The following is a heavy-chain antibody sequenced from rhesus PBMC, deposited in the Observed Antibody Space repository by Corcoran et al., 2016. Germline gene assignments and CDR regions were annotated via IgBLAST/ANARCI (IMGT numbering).Heavy chain of an antibody. CDR1: GGSISDSYR. D-gene: IGHD2-2*01. J-gene: IGHJ4*01. V-gene: IGHV4S18*01. CDR2: NYGSSTST. Sequence: QLQLQESGPGLVKPSETLSVTCTVSGGSISDSYRGSWIRQPPGKGLEWIGYNYGSSTSTNYHPSLKSRVTISKDTSKNQFSLKLSSVAAADTAVYYCARGGSTWFYWGQGVLVTVSS. CDR3: ARGGSTWFY.